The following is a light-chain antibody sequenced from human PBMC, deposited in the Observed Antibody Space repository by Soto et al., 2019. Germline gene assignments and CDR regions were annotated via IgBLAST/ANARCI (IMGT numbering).Light chain of an antibody. CDR2: DAF. CDR3: QQYGNSPT. V-gene: IGKV3-20*01. Sequence: EIVLTQSPGTLSLSPGERATLSCRASQSVSSFLTWYQQKPGQAPRLLIYDAFNRATDIPDRFTGSGSGTDFTLTISRLEPEDFAVYYCQQYGNSPTFGQGTKVEIK. CDR1: QSVSSF. J-gene: IGKJ1*01.